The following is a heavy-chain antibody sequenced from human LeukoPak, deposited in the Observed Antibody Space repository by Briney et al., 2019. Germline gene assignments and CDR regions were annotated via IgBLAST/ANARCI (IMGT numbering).Heavy chain of an antibody. D-gene: IGHD3-10*01. V-gene: IGHV1-2*02. CDR1: GYTFTGYY. Sequence: GASVKVSCKASGYTFTGYYMHWVRQAPGQGLEWMGWINPNSGGTNYAQKFQGRVTMTRDTSISTAYMELRSLRSDDTAVYYCARALGGRGSVYGSGVNNWFDPWGQGTLVTVSS. J-gene: IGHJ5*02. CDR2: INPNSGGT. CDR3: ARALGGRGSVYGSGVNNWFDP.